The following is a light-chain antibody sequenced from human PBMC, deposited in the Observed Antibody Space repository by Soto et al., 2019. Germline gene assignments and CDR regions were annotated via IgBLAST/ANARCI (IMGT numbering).Light chain of an antibody. Sequence: ENVMTQSPGTLSLSPGERATLSCRDGQSVSSYLTWYQQRPGQAPRLLIYGASKRATDIPDRFSGSGSGTDFTLTISRLDPEDFALYYCQQYGISPITFGQGTRLEIK. V-gene: IGKV3-20*01. J-gene: IGKJ5*01. CDR2: GAS. CDR1: QSVSSY. CDR3: QQYGISPIT.